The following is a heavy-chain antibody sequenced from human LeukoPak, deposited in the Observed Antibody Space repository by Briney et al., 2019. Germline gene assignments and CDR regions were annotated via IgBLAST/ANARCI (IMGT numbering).Heavy chain of an antibody. CDR3: VVSPNQDFFDF. CDR2: ISGTGRA. Sequence: SETLSLTCTVSGVSINSHYLNWIRQPPGKGLEWIGHISGTGRANYNPSLKSRVTMSVDTSKSQFSLNLNSLTAADTAVYYCVVSPNQDFFDFWGQGPLVTVSS. V-gene: IGHV4-4*09. CDR1: GVSINSHY. J-gene: IGHJ4*02.